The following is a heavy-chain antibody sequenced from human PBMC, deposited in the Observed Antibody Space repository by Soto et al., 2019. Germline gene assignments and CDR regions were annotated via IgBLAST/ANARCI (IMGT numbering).Heavy chain of an antibody. Sequence: QVQLQESGPGLVKPSETLSLTCTVSGGSISSYYWSWIRQPPGKGLEWNGYIYYSGSTNYNPSLKSRVTISVDTSKNQFSLKLSSVTAADTAVYYCARTTVTAAFDIWGQGTMVTVSS. CDR1: GGSISSYY. V-gene: IGHV4-59*01. CDR2: IYYSGST. CDR3: ARTTVTAAFDI. D-gene: IGHD4-17*01. J-gene: IGHJ3*02.